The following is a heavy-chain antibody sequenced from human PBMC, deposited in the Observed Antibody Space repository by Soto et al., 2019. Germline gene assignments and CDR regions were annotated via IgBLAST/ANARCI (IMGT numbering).Heavy chain of an antibody. CDR2: IYHGGTT. J-gene: IGHJ4*01. CDR1: GYSISSGSY. V-gene: IGHV4-38-2*02. CDR3: VTAPVMVVAASTLEY. D-gene: IGHD2-15*01. Sequence: SETLRLTCTVSGYSISSGSYWGWIRQPPGKGPEWIASIYHGGTTFYNPSLKSRVTVSVDKSNNKFSLKLRSVTAADTAVYYCVTAPVMVVAASTLEYSGHATLGT.